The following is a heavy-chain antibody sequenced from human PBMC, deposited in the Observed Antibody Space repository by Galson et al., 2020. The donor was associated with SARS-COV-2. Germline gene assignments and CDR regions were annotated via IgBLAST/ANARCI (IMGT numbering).Heavy chain of an antibody. V-gene: IGHV3-23*01. Sequence: GESLKISCAASGFTFSNYAMNWLRQAPGKGLEWVSGISGSGSTTYYAGSVKGRFTISRDNSQNTLYLQMNSLRAEDTAIYYCAKRHRDSSGFDYWGQGARVTVSS. CDR2: ISGSGSTT. CDR3: AKRHRDSSGFDY. J-gene: IGHJ4*02. CDR1: GFTFSNYA. D-gene: IGHD3-22*01.